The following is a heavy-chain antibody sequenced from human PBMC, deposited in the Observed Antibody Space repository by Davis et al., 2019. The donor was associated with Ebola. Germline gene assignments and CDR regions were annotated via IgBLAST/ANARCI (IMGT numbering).Heavy chain of an antibody. J-gene: IGHJ4*02. CDR2: IYPGDSDT. V-gene: IGHV5-51*01. D-gene: IGHD2/OR15-2a*01. CDR3: ARQASLYGNIDY. CDR1: GYSFTTYW. Sequence: PGGSLRLSCEGSGYSFTTYWIAWVRQTPAKGLEWMGIIYPGDSDTRYSPSFEGQVTISVDRSISTAYLQWSSLKASDTALYYCARQASLYGNIDYWGQGTLVTVSS.